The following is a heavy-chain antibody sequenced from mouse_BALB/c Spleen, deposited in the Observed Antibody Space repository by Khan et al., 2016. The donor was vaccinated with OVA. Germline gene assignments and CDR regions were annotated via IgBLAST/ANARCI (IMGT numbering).Heavy chain of an antibody. CDR1: GYTFTSYW. CDR3: ARDDYSGRSCCAMDF. J-gene: IGHJ4*01. D-gene: IGHD1-1*01. Sequence: DLVKPGASVKLSCKASGYTFTSYWINWMKQRPGQGLEWIGSIGPGSNNADYSDMLTGKATLTVSRSSTKATIQLRSLAFRDSAGYVCARDDYSGRSCCAMDFWGQGPSVTVSA. CDR2: IGPGSNNA. V-gene: IGHV1S41*01.